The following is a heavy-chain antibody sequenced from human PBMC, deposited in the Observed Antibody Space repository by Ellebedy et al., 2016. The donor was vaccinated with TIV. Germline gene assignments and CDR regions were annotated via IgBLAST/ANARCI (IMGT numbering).Heavy chain of an antibody. Sequence: GESLTISCAASGFPFSTYWMNWVRQAPGKGLEWVANIKPGGNEKFYVGSVVGRFTISRDNANTSRYLQMDSLRAEDTAVYYCATDEGIYWGQGTLVTVSS. CDR2: IKPGGNEK. CDR1: GFPFSTYW. J-gene: IGHJ4*02. D-gene: IGHD3-10*01. V-gene: IGHV3-7*03. CDR3: ATDEGIY.